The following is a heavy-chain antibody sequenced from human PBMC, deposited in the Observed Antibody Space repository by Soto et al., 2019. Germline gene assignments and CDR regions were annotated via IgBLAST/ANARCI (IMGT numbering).Heavy chain of an antibody. CDR3: ARSPEATVTAFDY. Sequence: QVQLQESGPGLVKPSQTLSLTCTVSGGSISSGGYYWSWIRQHPGKGLEWIGYIYYSGSTYYTPSLKSRVTISVDTSKNQFSLKRSSVTAADTAVYYCARSPEATVTAFDYWGQGTLVTVSS. CDR2: IYYSGST. D-gene: IGHD4-17*01. CDR1: GGSISSGGYY. J-gene: IGHJ4*02. V-gene: IGHV4-31*03.